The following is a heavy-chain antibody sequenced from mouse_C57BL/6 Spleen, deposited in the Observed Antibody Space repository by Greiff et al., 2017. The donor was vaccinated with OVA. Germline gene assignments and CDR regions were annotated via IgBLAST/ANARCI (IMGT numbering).Heavy chain of an antibody. Sequence: EVKLMESGEGLVKPGGSLKLSCAASGFTFSSYAMSWVRQTPEKRLEWVAYISSGGDYIYYADTVKGRFTISRDNARNTLYLQMSSLKSEDTAMYYCTRENWDGFYFDYWGQGTTLTVSS. CDR3: TRENWDGFYFDY. D-gene: IGHD4-1*01. CDR2: ISSGGDYI. J-gene: IGHJ2*01. CDR1: GFTFSSYA. V-gene: IGHV5-9-1*02.